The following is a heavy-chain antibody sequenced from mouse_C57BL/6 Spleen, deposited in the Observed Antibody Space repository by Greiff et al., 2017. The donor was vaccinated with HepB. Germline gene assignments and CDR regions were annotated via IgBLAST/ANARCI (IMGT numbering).Heavy chain of an antibody. CDR1: GYTFTSYW. Sequence: QVQLQQPGAELVKPGASVKLSCKASGYTFTSYWMHWVKQRPGRGLEWIGRIDPNSGGTKYNEKFKSKATLTVDKPSSTAYMQLSSLTSEDSAVYYCARVNPDAVVANWYFDVWGTGTTVTVSS. V-gene: IGHV1-72*01. D-gene: IGHD1-1*01. CDR2: IDPNSGGT. CDR3: ARVNPDAVVANWYFDV. J-gene: IGHJ1*03.